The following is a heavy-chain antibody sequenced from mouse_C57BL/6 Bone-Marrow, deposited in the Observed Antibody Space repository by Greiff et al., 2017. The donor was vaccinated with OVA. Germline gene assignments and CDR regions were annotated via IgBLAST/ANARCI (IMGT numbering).Heavy chain of an antibody. CDR1: GYSLTRGFY. V-gene: IGHV3-6*01. Sequence: ESGPGLVKPSQSLSLTCSVTGYSLTRGFYWHWIRQSPGNTLEWMGYISYDGCINYNPSLINRISITRDTSKNQFFLKLNSVTTEDTATYYCARVDYWGQGTTLTVSS. CDR3: ARVDY. CDR2: ISYDGCI. J-gene: IGHJ2*01.